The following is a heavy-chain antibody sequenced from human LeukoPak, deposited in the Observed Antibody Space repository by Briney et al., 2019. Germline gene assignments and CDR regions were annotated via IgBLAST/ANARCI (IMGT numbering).Heavy chain of an antibody. Sequence: ASVKVSCKASGGTFSSYAISWVRQAPGQGLEWMGRIIPILGIANYAQKFQGRVTITADKSTSTAYMELSSLRSEDTAVYYCARVGEDGTGTLGYWGQGTLVTVSS. CDR1: GGTFSSYA. J-gene: IGHJ4*02. CDR3: ARVGEDGTGTLGY. D-gene: IGHD1-7*01. CDR2: IIPILGIA. V-gene: IGHV1-69*04.